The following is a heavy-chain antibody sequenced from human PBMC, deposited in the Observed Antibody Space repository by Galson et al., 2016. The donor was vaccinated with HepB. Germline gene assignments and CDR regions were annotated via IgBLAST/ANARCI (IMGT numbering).Heavy chain of an antibody. Sequence: SLRLSCAASGFIFRDYSMYWVRQAPGKGLLWVSRIVDGDGSATNYADSVKGRFTTSRDNGKNILYLQMNDLRTYDTGVYYCSRGSDFWGQGTLVTVSS. CDR1: GFIFRDYS. V-gene: IGHV3-74*01. J-gene: IGHJ4*02. CDR2: IVDGDGSAT. CDR3: SRGSDF.